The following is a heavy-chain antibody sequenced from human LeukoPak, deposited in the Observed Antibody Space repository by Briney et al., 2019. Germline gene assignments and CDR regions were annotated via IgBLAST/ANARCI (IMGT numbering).Heavy chain of an antibody. CDR3: ARHSRGSYKRHFDS. V-gene: IGHV4-39*01. CDR2: IFYSGST. D-gene: IGHD1-26*01. J-gene: IGHJ4*02. Sequence: SETLSLTCTVSDDSISSNTDYWGWIRQPPGKGLEWIGSIFYSGSTYYNPSLKSRVTISIDTSKNQFSLKLSSVTAADTAIYYCARHSRGSYKRHFDSWGQGTLVTVSS. CDR1: DDSISSNTDY.